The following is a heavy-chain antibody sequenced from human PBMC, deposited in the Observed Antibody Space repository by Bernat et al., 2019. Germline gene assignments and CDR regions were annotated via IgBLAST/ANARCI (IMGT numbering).Heavy chain of an antibody. V-gene: IGHV3-7*01. CDR2: IKSDGSEK. CDR3: ARAYY. CDR1: GFTFSTFW. D-gene: IGHD3-16*01. J-gene: IGHJ4*02. Sequence: EVQLVESGGGLVQPGGSLRLSCPASGFTFSTFWMTWVRQAPGKGLEWVANIKSDGSEKYYVDSVKGRFTISRDNGRDSLYLQMNSLRAEDTAVYYCARAYYWGQGTLVTVSS.